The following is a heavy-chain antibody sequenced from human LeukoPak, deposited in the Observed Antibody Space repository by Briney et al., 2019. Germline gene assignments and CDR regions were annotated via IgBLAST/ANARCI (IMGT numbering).Heavy chain of an antibody. CDR1: GFTFSRYA. CDR3: ARNRVAEYFQR. CDR2: ISTGGDNR. V-gene: IGHV3-21*01. D-gene: IGHD2/OR15-2a*01. J-gene: IGHJ1*01. Sequence: GGSLRLSCAASGFTFSRYAMNWVRQAPGKGLEWVSYISTGGDNRFYADSLKGRFTVSRDNAKNSLFLQMDSLRAEDTAVYYCARNRVAEYFQRWGQGTQVTVSA.